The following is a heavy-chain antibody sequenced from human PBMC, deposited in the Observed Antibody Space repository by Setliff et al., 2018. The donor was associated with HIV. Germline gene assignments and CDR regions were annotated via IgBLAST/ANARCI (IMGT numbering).Heavy chain of an antibody. J-gene: IGHJ6*03. V-gene: IGHV4-34*01. CDR2: IQHTGRT. CDR1: GGSFSGYC. CDR3: ARVSCSSWYSIPRYYYYSMDV. Sequence: TSETLSLTCAVYGGSFSGYCWTWIRQPPGKGLEWIGEIQHTGRTNYNPSLSSLVTTSVDTSKNQFSLKLTSVTAADTAVYYCARVSCSSWYSIPRYYYYSMDVWGNGTTVTVSS. D-gene: IGHD6-13*01.